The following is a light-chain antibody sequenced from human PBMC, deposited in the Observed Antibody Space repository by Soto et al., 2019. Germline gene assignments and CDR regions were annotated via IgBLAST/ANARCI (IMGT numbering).Light chain of an antibody. CDR2: KAS. J-gene: IGKJ3*01. V-gene: IGKV1-5*03. CDR1: QSINSW. CDR3: QQYKTYCT. Sequence: DIQMTQSPSTLSASVGDRVTITCRASQSINSWLAWYQQKPGKAPKLLIYKASSLESGVPSRFSGSGSGPEFTLTISSLQPDDFATYYCQQYKTYCTFGPGTKVDIK.